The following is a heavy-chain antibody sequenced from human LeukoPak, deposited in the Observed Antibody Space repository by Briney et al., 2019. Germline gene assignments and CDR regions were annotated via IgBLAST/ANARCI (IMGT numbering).Heavy chain of an antibody. Sequence: SQTLSLTCAVSGGSISSGGYSWSWIRQPPGKGLEWIGYIYHSGSTNYNPSLKSRVTISVDTSKNQFSLKLSSVTAADTAVYYCARGRSRITIFGVVVPPRYYGMDVWGQGTTVTVSS. CDR3: ARGRSRITIFGVVVPPRYYGMDV. D-gene: IGHD3-3*01. V-gene: IGHV4-30-2*01. CDR1: GGSISSGGYS. CDR2: IYHSGST. J-gene: IGHJ6*02.